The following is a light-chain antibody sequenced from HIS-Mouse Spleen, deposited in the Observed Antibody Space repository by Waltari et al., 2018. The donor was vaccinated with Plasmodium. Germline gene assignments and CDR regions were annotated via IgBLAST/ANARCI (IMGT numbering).Light chain of an antibody. V-gene: IGLV3-10*01. Sequence: SYELTQPPSVSVSPGQTARITCSGDALPKKYAYWYQQKSGQAPVLVNNVDSNRPSGSPVVFSVSSSGTMATLTISGAQVEDEADYYYYSTDSSGNHRVFGGGTKLTVL. J-gene: IGLJ3*02. CDR2: VDS. CDR3: YSTDSSGNHRV. CDR1: ALPKKY.